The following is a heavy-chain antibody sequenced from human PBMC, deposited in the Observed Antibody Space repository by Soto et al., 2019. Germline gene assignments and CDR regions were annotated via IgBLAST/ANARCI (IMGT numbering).Heavy chain of an antibody. CDR3: VSAHDQCPYFDA. D-gene: IGHD3-3*01. CDR2: IYYSGST. J-gene: IGHJ4*02. V-gene: IGHV4-30-4*08. CDR1: GSSFSSADYY. Sequence: PSETLSLTCIVSGSSFSSADYYWPWIRPPPGKGLEWIVYIYYSGSTYYNPSLRRLLTITFDTTDRQFFQKLTSRTAADTAVYYWVSAHDQCPYFDAWGQGTQGTVAS.